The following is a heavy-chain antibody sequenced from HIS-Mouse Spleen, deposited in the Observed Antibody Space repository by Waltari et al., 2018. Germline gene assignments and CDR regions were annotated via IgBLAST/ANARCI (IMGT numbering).Heavy chain of an antibody. CDR3: AREIPYSSSWYDWYFDL. D-gene: IGHD6-13*01. V-gene: IGHV4-39*07. Sequence: QLQLQESGPGLVKPSETLSLTCTVSGGSISSSSYYWGWIRQPPGTGLEWIGSIYYSGRAHANPYLKSRVTISVDTSKNQFSLKLSSVTAADTAVYYCAREIPYSSSWYDWYFDLWGRGTLVTVSS. CDR1: GGSISSSSYY. CDR2: IYYSGRA. J-gene: IGHJ2*01.